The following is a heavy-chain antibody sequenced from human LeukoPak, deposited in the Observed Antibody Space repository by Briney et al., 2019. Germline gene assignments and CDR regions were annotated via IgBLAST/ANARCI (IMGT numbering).Heavy chain of an antibody. CDR1: GYTFTSYG. J-gene: IGHJ4*02. V-gene: IGHV1-18*01. CDR3: ARGSEVVPAAPGDYFDY. Sequence: GASVKVSCKASGYTFTSYGISWVGQAPGQGVEGMGWISAYNGNTNYAQKLQGRDTMTTDTSTSTAYMELRSLRSDETAVYYCARGSEVVPAAPGDYFDYWGQGTLVTVSS. D-gene: IGHD2-2*01. CDR2: ISAYNGNT.